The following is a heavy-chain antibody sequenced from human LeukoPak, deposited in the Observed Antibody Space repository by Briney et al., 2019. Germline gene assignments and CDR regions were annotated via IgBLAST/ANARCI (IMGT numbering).Heavy chain of an antibody. J-gene: IGHJ4*02. CDR3: ARDLSGVTGYTYGRGIDY. V-gene: IGHV3-7*01. CDR2: IKQDGSEK. CDR1: GFTFSSYW. D-gene: IGHD5-18*01. Sequence: GGSLRLSCAASGFTFSSYWMSWVRQAPGKGLEWVANIKQDGSEKYYVDSVKGRFTISRDNAKNSLYLQMDSLRAEDTAVYYCARDLSGVTGYTYGRGIDYCGQGTLVTVSS.